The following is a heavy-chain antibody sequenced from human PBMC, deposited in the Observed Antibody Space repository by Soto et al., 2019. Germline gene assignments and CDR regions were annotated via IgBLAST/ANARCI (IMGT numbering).Heavy chain of an antibody. CDR3: ARGPLYFESGGQSHFDH. J-gene: IGHJ4*02. CDR2: INQVGST. V-gene: IGHV4-34*01. D-gene: IGHD2-15*01. Sequence: SETLSLTCAVSGGSFSGYYWSWIRQPPGKGLEWIGDINQVGSTNVDPSLESRLTISVDTSKEKYSLNLTSVTAADTAIYFCARGPLYFESGGQSHFDHKGQGTLVTSP. CDR1: GGSFSGYY.